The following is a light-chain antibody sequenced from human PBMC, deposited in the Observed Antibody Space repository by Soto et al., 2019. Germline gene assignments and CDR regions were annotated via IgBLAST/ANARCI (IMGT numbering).Light chain of an antibody. Sequence: DIQMTQSPSTLSASVGDRVTITCRASQSISSWLAWYPQKPGKAPKLLIYKASSLESGLPSRFSGSGSGTEFTLTISSLQPDDFATYYCQQYNSLWTFGQGTKVEIK. CDR3: QQYNSLWT. V-gene: IGKV1-5*03. CDR2: KAS. CDR1: QSISSW. J-gene: IGKJ1*01.